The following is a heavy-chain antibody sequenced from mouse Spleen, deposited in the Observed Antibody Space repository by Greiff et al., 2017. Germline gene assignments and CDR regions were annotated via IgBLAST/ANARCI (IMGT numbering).Heavy chain of an antibody. CDR3: ARGDYRYDVLGYFDV. CDR1: GYTFTSYW. CDR2: IDPISGGT. D-gene: IGHD2-14*01. J-gene: IGHJ1*01. V-gene: IGHV1-72*01. Sequence: QVQLQQSGAELVKPGASVKLSCKASGYTFTSYWMHWVKQRPGRGLEWIGRIDPISGGTKYNEKFKSKATLTVDKPSSTAYMQLSSLTSEDSAVYYCARGDYRYDVLGYFDVWGAGTTVTVSS.